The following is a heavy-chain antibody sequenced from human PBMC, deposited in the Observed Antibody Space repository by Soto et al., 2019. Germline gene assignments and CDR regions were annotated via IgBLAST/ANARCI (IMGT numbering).Heavy chain of an antibody. CDR2: IIPIFGTA. V-gene: IGHV1-69*13. CDR3: ARDTSRGQQWLGLLDY. D-gene: IGHD6-19*01. CDR1: GGTFSSYA. J-gene: IGHJ4*02. Sequence: ASVKVSCKASGGTFSSYAISWVRQAPGQGLEWMGGIIPIFGTANYAQKFQGRVTITADESTSTAYMELSSLRSEDTAVYYCARDTSRGQQWLGLLDYRGQGTLVTVSA.